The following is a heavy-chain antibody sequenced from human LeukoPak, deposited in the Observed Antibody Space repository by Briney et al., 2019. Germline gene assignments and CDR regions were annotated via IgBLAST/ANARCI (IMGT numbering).Heavy chain of an antibody. Sequence: PSETLSLTCTVSSGSISSSSYFWGWIRQPPGKGLAWIGSIYYSGSTYYSPSLKGRVTISIDTSKNQFSLKLNSVTAADTAVYYCARLPNWGPWRHFDYWGQGALVTVSS. J-gene: IGHJ4*02. V-gene: IGHV4-39*01. CDR2: IYYSGST. CDR1: SGSISSSSYF. D-gene: IGHD7-27*01. CDR3: ARLPNWGPWRHFDY.